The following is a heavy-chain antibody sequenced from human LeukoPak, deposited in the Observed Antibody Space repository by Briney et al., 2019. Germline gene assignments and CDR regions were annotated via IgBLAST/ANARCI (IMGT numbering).Heavy chain of an antibody. Sequence: GASVKVSCKASGYTFTNYDINWVRQATGQGLEYMGWMNPNTGNTGYAQKFQGRITMTRNTSISTVFMELSNLRSEDTAVYYCARTYSGYDYLNLWGQGTLVTVSP. V-gene: IGHV1-8*01. CDR3: ARTYSGYDYLNL. CDR1: GYTFTNYD. CDR2: MNPNTGNT. D-gene: IGHD5-12*01. J-gene: IGHJ1*01.